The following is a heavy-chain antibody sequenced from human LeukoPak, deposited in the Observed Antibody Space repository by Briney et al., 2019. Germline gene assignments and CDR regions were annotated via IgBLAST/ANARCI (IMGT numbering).Heavy chain of an antibody. CDR1: GGTFSSYA. CDR3: ARYGFSSSWQGGWHAFDI. D-gene: IGHD6-13*01. Sequence: SVKVSCKASGGTFSSYAISWVRQAPGQGLEWMGRIIPILGIANYAQKFQGRVTITADKSTSTAYMELSSLRSEDTAVYYCARYGFSSSWQGGWHAFDIWGQGTMVTVSS. J-gene: IGHJ3*02. CDR2: IIPILGIA. V-gene: IGHV1-69*04.